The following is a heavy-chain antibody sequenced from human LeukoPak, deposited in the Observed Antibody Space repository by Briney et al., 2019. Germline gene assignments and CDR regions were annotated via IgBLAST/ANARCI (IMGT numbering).Heavy chain of an antibody. Sequence: ASVKVSCKASGGTFSSYAISWVRQAPGQGLEWMGWISAYNGNTNYAQKLQGRVTMTTDTSTSTAYMELRSLRSDDTAVYYCARSSSVTWGFDPWGQGTLVTVSS. CDR2: ISAYNGNT. J-gene: IGHJ5*02. CDR1: GGTFSSYA. V-gene: IGHV1-18*01. CDR3: ARSSSVTWGFDP. D-gene: IGHD6-6*01.